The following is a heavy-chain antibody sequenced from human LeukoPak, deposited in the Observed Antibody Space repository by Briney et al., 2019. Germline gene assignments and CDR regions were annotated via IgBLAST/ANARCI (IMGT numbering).Heavy chain of an antibody. J-gene: IGHJ4*02. CDR2: IYYSGST. CDR1: GGSISSYY. V-gene: IGHV4-59*01. D-gene: IGHD3-10*01. Sequence: SETLSLTCTVSGGSISSYYWSWIRQPPGKGLEWIGYIYYSGSTNYNPSLKSRVTISVDTSKNQFSLKLSSVTAADTAVYYCAREAPGYGSGSYYFDYWGQGTLVTVSS. CDR3: AREAPGYGSGSYYFDY.